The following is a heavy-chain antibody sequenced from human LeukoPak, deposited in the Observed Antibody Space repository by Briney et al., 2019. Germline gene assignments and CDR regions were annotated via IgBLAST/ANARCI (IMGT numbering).Heavy chain of an antibody. V-gene: IGHV1-2*04. J-gene: IGHJ6*02. Sequence: SVKVSCKASGYTFTSYGISWVRQAPGQGLEWMGWINPNSGGTNYPQKFQGLVTMTRDTSISTAYMELSSLRADDTAVYYCARDKGKTVGATISFYYYGMDVWGQGTTVTVSS. CDR1: GYTFTSYG. CDR2: INPNSGGT. D-gene: IGHD1-26*01. CDR3: ARDKGKTVGATISFYYYGMDV.